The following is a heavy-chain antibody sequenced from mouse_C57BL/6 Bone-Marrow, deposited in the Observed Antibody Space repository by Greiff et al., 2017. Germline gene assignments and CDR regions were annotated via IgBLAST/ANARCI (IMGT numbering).Heavy chain of an antibody. J-gene: IGHJ1*03. CDR1: GFNIKNTY. Sequence: EVQLMESVAELVRPGASVKLSCTASGFNIKNTYMHWVKQRPEQGLEWIGWIDPANGNTKYAPKFQGKATITADTTSSTAYLQLSSLTSEDTAIYYCALITAVVATADWYFDVWGTGTAVTVSS. V-gene: IGHV14-3*01. D-gene: IGHD1-1*01. CDR2: IDPANGNT. CDR3: ALITAVVATADWYFDV.